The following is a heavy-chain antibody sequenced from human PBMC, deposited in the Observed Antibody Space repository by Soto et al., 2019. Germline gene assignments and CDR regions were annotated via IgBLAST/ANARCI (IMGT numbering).Heavy chain of an antibody. CDR3: ARPRDFWSGYYDVAY. V-gene: IGHV1-18*01. D-gene: IGHD3-3*01. CDR2: ISAYNGNT. CDR1: GYAITSNG. Sequence: KVTSKACGYAITSNGRSWPRHAPGQGLEWMGWISAYNGNTNYAQKLQGRVTMTTDTSTSTAYLQWSSLKASDTAMYYCARPRDFWSGYYDVAYWGQGTLVTVSS. J-gene: IGHJ4*02.